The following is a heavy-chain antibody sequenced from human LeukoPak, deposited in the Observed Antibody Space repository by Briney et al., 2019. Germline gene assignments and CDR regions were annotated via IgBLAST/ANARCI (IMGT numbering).Heavy chain of an antibody. V-gene: IGHV3-13*01. CDR2: IGTAGGT. D-gene: IGHD3-22*01. Sequence: GGSLRLSCAASGFTFSSYDMHWVRHATGKGLEWVSAIGTAGGTYYPGSVKGRFTISRENAKNSLYLQMNSLRAGDTAVYYCARGRYYYDSSGYSPTLNWFDPWGQGTLVTVSS. J-gene: IGHJ5*02. CDR3: ARGRYYYDSSGYSPTLNWFDP. CDR1: GFTFSSYD.